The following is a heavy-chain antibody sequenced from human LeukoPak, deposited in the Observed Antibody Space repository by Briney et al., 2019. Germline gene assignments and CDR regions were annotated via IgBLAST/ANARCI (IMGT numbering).Heavy chain of an antibody. V-gene: IGHV3-7*01. Sequence: GGSLRLSCAASGFTFENYWMSWVRQAPGKGLEWVANIKQDGSEKFYVDSVKGRFTISRDNAKNSLSLQMSSLRVEDTAVYYCARETSVGTRGGLWGSYRLKWFDPWGQGTLGTVSS. D-gene: IGHD3-16*02. J-gene: IGHJ5*02. CDR1: GFTFENYW. CDR2: IKQDGSEK. CDR3: ARETSVGTRGGLWGSYRLKWFDP.